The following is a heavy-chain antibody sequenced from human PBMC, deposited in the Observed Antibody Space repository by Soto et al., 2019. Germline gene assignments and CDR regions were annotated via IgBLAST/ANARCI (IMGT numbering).Heavy chain of an antibody. V-gene: IGHV4-4*02. Sequence: SETLSLTCAVSGGSISSSNWWSWVRQPPGKGLEWIGEIYHSGSTNYNPSLKSRVTISVDTSKNQFSLKLSSVTAADTAVYYCARGLRAARPQYFQHWGQGTLVTVSS. J-gene: IGHJ1*01. D-gene: IGHD6-6*01. CDR3: ARGLRAARPQYFQH. CDR1: GGSISSSNW. CDR2: IYHSGST.